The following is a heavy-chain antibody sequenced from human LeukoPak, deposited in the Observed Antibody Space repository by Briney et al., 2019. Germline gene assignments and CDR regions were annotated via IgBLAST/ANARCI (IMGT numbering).Heavy chain of an antibody. D-gene: IGHD1-26*01. CDR3: ARVPVNIWENWFDP. J-gene: IGHJ5*02. CDR2: IYYSGST. CDR1: GGSISSSSYY. V-gene: IGHV4-39*07. Sequence: SETLSLTCTVSGGSISSSSYYWGWIRQPPGKGLEWIGNIYYSGSTYYNPSLKSRVTISVDTSKNQFSLKLSSVTAADTAVYYCARVPVNIWENWFDPWGQGTLVTVSS.